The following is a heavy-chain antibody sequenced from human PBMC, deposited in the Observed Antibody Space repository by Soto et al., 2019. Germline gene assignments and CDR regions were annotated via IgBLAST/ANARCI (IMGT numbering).Heavy chain of an antibody. J-gene: IGHJ6*02. D-gene: IGHD2-8*02. Sequence: SVKVSCKASGGTFSSYAISWVRQAPGQGLEWMEGIIPIFGTANYAQKFQGRVTITADESTSTAYMELSSLRSEDTAVYYCASVLTFWSGMDVWGQGTTVTVSS. CDR2: IIPIFGTA. CDR1: GGTFSSYA. V-gene: IGHV1-69*13. CDR3: ASVLTFWSGMDV.